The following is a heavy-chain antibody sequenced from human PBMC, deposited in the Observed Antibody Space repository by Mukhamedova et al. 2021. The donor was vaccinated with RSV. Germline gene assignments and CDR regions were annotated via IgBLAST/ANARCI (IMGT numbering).Heavy chain of an antibody. CDR3: ARDLGLERSYYYMDV. J-gene: IGHJ6*03. Sequence: GSVTSGSYYWGWIRQPPGKGLEWIGYLHYSGATNYNPSLKRRVTISVDASKTLFSLNLSSVTAADTAVYYCARDLGLERSYYYMDV. CDR2: LHYSGAT. V-gene: IGHV4-61*01. D-gene: IGHD6-19*01. CDR1: GSVTSGSYY.